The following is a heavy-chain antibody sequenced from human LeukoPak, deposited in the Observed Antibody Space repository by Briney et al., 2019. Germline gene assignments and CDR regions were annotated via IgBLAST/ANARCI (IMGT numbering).Heavy chain of an antibody. CDR2: MTGNGDTA. V-gene: IGHV3-23*01. Sequence: GGSLRLSCAASGFTFSSYAVTWVRQAPGKGLECVSSMTGNGDTAFYAESVKRRFTISRDNSKNMLYLQMPSLRVEDTAVYYCVKDYSPIAAAANPLFDYWGQGALVTVSS. J-gene: IGHJ4*02. D-gene: IGHD6-25*01. CDR3: VKDYSPIAAAANPLFDY. CDR1: GFTFSSYA.